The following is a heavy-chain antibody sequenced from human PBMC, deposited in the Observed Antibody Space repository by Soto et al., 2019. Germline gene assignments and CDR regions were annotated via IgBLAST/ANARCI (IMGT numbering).Heavy chain of an antibody. CDR1: GYAFTTYG. J-gene: IGHJ4*02. CDR3: TRARYGDY. V-gene: IGHV1-18*01. Sequence: QVHLVQSGAEVKKPGASVKVSCKGSGYAFTTYGITWVQQAPGQGLEWMGWISAHNGNTNYAQKLQGRVTVTRDTSTSTAYMELRCLRSDDTAVYYCTRARYGDYWGQGALVTVSS. CDR2: ISAHNGNT. D-gene: IGHD1-1*01.